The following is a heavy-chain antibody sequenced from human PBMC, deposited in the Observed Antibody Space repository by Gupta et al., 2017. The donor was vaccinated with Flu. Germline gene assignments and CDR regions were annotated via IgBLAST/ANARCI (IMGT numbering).Heavy chain of an antibody. J-gene: IGHJ3*01. V-gene: IGHV3-33*01. CDR2: IWFDGSIR. D-gene: IGHD2-21*01. CDR3: ALSRGDVGAAFDL. Sequence: QEQLVESGGGVVQPGTSLRVSCAASGLTFSNYALHWVRKAPGKGLEWVAVIWFDGSIRYCADSVKGRFNISRDNSKNTLYLQMDSLRAEDTAVYYCALSRGDVGAAFDLWGQGTRVNVSS. CDR1: GLTFSNYA.